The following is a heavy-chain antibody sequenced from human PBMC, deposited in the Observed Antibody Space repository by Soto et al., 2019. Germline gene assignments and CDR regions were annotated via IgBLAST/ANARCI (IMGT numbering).Heavy chain of an antibody. CDR3: AKVVVVVAAQNIDY. J-gene: IGHJ4*02. Sequence: GGSLRLSCAASGFTFSSFAMSWVRQAPGKGLEWVSAISGSGGSTYYADSVKGRFTISGDNSKNTLYLQMNSLRAEDTAVYYCAKVVVVVAAQNIDYWGQGTLVTVSS. CDR1: GFTFSSFA. V-gene: IGHV3-23*01. CDR2: ISGSGGST. D-gene: IGHD2-15*01.